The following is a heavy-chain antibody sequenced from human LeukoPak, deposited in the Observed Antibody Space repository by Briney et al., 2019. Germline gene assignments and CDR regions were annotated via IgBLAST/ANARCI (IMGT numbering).Heavy chain of an antibody. V-gene: IGHV3-23*01. CDR1: GFTFSSYA. CDR2: ISGSGGST. J-gene: IGHJ4*02. D-gene: IGHD6-6*01. Sequence: GGSLILSCAASGFTFSSYAMSWVRQAPGKGLEWVSAISGSGGSTYYADSVKGRFTISRDNSKNTLYLQMNSLRAEDTAVYYCAKGSRWGPSSSSLDYWGQGTLVTVSS. CDR3: AKGSRWGPSSSSLDY.